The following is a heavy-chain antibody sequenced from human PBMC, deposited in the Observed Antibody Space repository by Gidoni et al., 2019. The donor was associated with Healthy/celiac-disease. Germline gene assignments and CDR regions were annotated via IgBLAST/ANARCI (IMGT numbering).Heavy chain of an antibody. CDR2: IYYSGST. CDR1: GGSISSSSYY. Sequence: QLQLQESGPGLVKPSETLSLTCTVSGGSISSSSYYWGWIRQPPGKGLEWIGSIYYSGSTYYNPSLKSRVTISVDTSKNQFSLKLSSVTAADTAVYYCARQVRVVPVDYYYYMDVWGKGTTVTVSS. J-gene: IGHJ6*03. CDR3: ARQVRVVPVDYYYYMDV. D-gene: IGHD2-2*01. V-gene: IGHV4-39*01.